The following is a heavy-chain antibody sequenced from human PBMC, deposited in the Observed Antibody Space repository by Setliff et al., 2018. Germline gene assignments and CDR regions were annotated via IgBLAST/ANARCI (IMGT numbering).Heavy chain of an antibody. V-gene: IGHV3-21*06. D-gene: IGHD3-22*01. J-gene: IGHJ3*02. Sequence: GGSLRLSCAASGFTFRSYSMTWVRQAPVKGLEWVSGISSSGSDTYYAASVKGRFTISRDNANNSLFLQMDTLRPEDTAVYYCARDNYYDSTQDAFDIWGQGTMVTVSS. CDR3: ARDNYYDSTQDAFDI. CDR2: ISSSGSDT. CDR1: GFTFRSYS.